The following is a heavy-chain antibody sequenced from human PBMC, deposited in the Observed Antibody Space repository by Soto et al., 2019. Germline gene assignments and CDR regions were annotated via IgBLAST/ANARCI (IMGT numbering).Heavy chain of an antibody. CDR2: INPTGDGT. J-gene: IGHJ3*02. CDR1: GFSFTSYY. Sequence: QVQLVQSGAELKKPGASVKVSCQAHGFSFTSYYIHCLRQAPGQGPEWMGMINPTGDGTTYAQKFQGRLTMTRDRSTRTVFMDLSSLRSEDTAVYYCARYTGTSSFDIWGHGTLVTVSS. D-gene: IGHD2-2*02. V-gene: IGHV1-46*01. CDR3: ARYTGTSSFDI.